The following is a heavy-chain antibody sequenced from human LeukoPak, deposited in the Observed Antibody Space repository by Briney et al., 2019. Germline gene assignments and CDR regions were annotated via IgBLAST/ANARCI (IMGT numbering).Heavy chain of an antibody. V-gene: IGHV1-69*06. CDR1: GGTFSSYA. Sequence: GASVKVSCKASGGTFSSYAISWVRQAPGQGLEWMGGIIPIFGTANYAQKFQGRVTITADKSTSTAYMELSSLRSEDTAVYYCAREGGYSYGYYFDYWGQGTLVTVSS. CDR2: IIPIFGTA. D-gene: IGHD5-18*01. CDR3: AREGGYSYGYYFDY. J-gene: IGHJ4*02.